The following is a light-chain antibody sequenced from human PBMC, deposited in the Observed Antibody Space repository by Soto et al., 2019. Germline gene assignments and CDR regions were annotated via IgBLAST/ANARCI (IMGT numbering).Light chain of an antibody. V-gene: IGKV1-12*02. CDR1: QHISSW. CDR2: AAS. J-gene: IGKJ3*01. CDR3: QQANTFPFT. Sequence: DIQMTQSPSSVSASVGDRVTFTCRASQHISSWLAWYQQKPGKAPKLLIAAASILQSGVPSRFSGSGYGTDFTLTISSLQTEDVATYFCQQANTFPFTFGPGTRLEIK.